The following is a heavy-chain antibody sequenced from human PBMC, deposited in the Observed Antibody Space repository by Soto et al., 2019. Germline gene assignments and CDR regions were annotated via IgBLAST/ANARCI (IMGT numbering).Heavy chain of an antibody. V-gene: IGHV1-69*01. CDR2: IIPVVGTT. D-gene: IGHD1-26*01. J-gene: IGHJ4*02. Sequence: QVQLVQSGAEVKKPGSSVTVSCKASGGSFSEVAISWVRQAPGQGLEWMGRIIPVVGTTDYTQKFQGRLTIRADESTNTAYMELSSLRSEDTAVYYCATLEATTLPVESWGQGTLVTVSS. CDR3: ATLEATTLPVES. CDR1: GGSFSEVA.